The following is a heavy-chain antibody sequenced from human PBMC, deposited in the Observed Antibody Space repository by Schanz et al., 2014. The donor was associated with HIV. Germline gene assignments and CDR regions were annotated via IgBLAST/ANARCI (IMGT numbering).Heavy chain of an antibody. CDR3: AKPEYDSSGNFQSHFDY. D-gene: IGHD3-22*01. Sequence: EVQLLESGGGLEQPGGSLRLSCAASGFNFNNYAMTWVRQAPGKGLEWVSSISESGGRTYYADSVNGRFTISRDNSKNTLYLQMTTLRIDDTAVYYCAKPEYDSSGNFQSHFDYWGQGTLVTVSS. V-gene: IGHV3-23*01. CDR2: ISESGGRT. J-gene: IGHJ4*02. CDR1: GFNFNNYA.